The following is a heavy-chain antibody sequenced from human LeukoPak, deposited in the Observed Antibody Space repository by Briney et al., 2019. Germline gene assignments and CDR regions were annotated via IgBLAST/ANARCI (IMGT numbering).Heavy chain of an antibody. CDR2: INPNSGGT. CDR1: GYTFTAYS. CDR3: ARDLDHYGSGSFFNI. V-gene: IGHV1-2*02. J-gene: IGHJ3*02. D-gene: IGHD3-10*01. Sequence: ASVNVSCKASGYTFTAYSMHWVRQAPGQGLEWMGWINPNSGGTNYAQKFQGRVTMTRDTSITTAYMELSRLRSDDTAVYYCARDLDHYGSGSFFNIWGQGTMVTVSS.